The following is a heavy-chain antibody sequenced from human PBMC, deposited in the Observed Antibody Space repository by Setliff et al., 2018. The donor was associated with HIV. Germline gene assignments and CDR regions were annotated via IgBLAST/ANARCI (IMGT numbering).Heavy chain of an antibody. CDR3: ARHRIDISLLVVQDPGPFDL. V-gene: IGHV5-51*01. CDR1: GYSFSNHW. Sequence: GESLTISCTGSGYSFSNHWIGWVRQMPGRGLEWVAIIYPQDSDTRYSPSFEGHVTISADTSRYTAYLQWRALRASDTAIYCCARHRIDISLLVVQDPGPFDLWGRGTMVTVSS. D-gene: IGHD3-3*02. CDR2: IYPQDSDT. J-gene: IGHJ3*01.